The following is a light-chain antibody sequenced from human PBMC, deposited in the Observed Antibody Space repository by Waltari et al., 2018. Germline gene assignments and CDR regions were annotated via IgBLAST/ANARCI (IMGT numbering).Light chain of an antibody. CDR2: WAS. V-gene: IGKV4-1*01. J-gene: IGKJ3*01. Sequence: DIVMTQSPDSLAVSLVERATSNCKSSQSILYSSNNKNYLAWYQQKPGQPPKLLIYWASTRESGVPDRFSGSGSGTDFTLTISSLQAEDVAVYYCQHYYSIPRTFGPGTKVDIK. CDR1: QSILYSSNNKNY. CDR3: QHYYSIPRT.